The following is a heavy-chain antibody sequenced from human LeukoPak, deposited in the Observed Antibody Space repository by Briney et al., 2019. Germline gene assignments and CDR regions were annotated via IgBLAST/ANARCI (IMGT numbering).Heavy chain of an antibody. D-gene: IGHD6-19*01. CDR3: ARIGKRWGYSSGWYLDP. Sequence: GASVKVSCKASGYTFTSYDINWVRQATGQGLEWMGWMNPNSGNTGYAQKFQGRVTMTRNTSISTAYMELSSLRSEDTAVYYCARIGKRWGYSSGWYLDPWGQGTLVTVSS. V-gene: IGHV1-8*01. CDR1: GYTFTSYD. CDR2: MNPNSGNT. J-gene: IGHJ5*02.